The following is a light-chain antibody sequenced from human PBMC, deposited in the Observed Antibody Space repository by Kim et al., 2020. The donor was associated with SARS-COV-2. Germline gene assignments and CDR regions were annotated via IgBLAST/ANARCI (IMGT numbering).Light chain of an antibody. J-gene: IGLJ2*01. Sequence: SYELTQPSSVSVSPGQTASITCSGDKLGDKYASWYQQKPGQSPVLVIYQDSKRPSGIPERFSGSSSGNTATLTISGTQSMDEADYYCQAWDSSYVVFGGG. V-gene: IGLV3-1*01. CDR3: QAWDSSYVV. CDR2: QDS. CDR1: KLGDKY.